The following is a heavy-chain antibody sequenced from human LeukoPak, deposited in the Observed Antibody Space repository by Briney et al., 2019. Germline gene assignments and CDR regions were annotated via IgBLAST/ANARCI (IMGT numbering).Heavy chain of an antibody. D-gene: IGHD1-14*01. CDR3: ARDPEGVFDY. J-gene: IGHJ4*02. V-gene: IGHV3-48*01. CDR2: ISSSSSTI. CDR1: GFTVSSNY. Sequence: GGSLRLSCAASGFTVSSNYMSWVRQAPGKGLEWVSYISSSSSTIYYADSVKGRFTISRDNAKNSLYLQMNSLRAEDTAVYYCARDPEGVFDYWGQGTLVTVSS.